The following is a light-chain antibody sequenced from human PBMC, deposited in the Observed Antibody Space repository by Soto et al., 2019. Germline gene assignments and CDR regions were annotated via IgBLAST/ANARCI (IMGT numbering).Light chain of an antibody. CDR2: DAS. Sequence: EIVLTQSPATLSLSPGERATLSCRASQSVSSDLAWYQQKPGQAPRLLIYDASNRATGIPARFSGSESGTDFTLTISSLEPEDFVVYYCQQRSNWPPTFGPGTKVDIK. V-gene: IGKV3-11*01. CDR3: QQRSNWPPT. J-gene: IGKJ3*01. CDR1: QSVSSD.